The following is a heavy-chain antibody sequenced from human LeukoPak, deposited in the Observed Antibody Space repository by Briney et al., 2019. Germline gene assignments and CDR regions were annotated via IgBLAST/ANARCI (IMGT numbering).Heavy chain of an antibody. D-gene: IGHD3-10*01. V-gene: IGHV5-51*01. Sequence: GESLKISCKVSGYILTNNWIGWVRQVPGKGLEWMGIIYPGDSDTRYSPSFQGQVTISADKSISTAYLQWSSLKASDTAMYYCARQSTYYGNYMDVWGKGTTVTISS. J-gene: IGHJ6*03. CDR2: IYPGDSDT. CDR3: ARQSTYYGNYMDV. CDR1: GYILTNNW.